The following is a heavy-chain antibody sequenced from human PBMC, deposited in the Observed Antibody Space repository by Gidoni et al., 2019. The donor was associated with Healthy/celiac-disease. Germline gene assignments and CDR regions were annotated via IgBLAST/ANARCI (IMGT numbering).Heavy chain of an antibody. CDR2: INHSGST. D-gene: IGHD3-16*02. V-gene: IGHV4-34*01. CDR1: GGSFSGYY. Sequence: QVQLQQWGAGLLKPSETLSLTCAVYGGSFSGYYWSWIRQPPGKGLEWIGEINHSGSTNYNPALKSRVTISVDTSKNQLSLKLSSVTAADTAVYYCARVTYYDYVWGSYRYTGWFDPWGQGTLVTVSS. J-gene: IGHJ5*02. CDR3: ARVTYYDYVWGSYRYTGWFDP.